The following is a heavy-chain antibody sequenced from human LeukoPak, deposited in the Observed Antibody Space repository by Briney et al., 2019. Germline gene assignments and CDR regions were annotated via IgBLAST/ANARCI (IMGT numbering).Heavy chain of an antibody. CDR3: ARDEGNTVVTRAVDNWFDP. CDR1: GDSIISTNYY. J-gene: IGHJ5*02. V-gene: IGHV4-39*07. D-gene: IGHD4-23*01. Sequence: SETLSLTCTVSGDSIISTNYYWGWLRQPPGKGLEWIGHIYYSGATYYNASLKSRVTISVDTSKNQFSLKLSSVTAAGTAVYYCARDEGNTVVTRAVDNWFDPWGQGTLVTVSS. CDR2: IYYSGAT.